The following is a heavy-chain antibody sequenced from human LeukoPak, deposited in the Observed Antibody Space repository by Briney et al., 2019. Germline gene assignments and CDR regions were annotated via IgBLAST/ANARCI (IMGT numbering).Heavy chain of an antibody. CDR2: IYTSGST. CDR1: GGSISSGSYY. V-gene: IGHV4-61*02. J-gene: IGHJ6*03. D-gene: IGHD2-2*01. Sequence: SETLSLTCTVSGGSISSGSYYWSWIRQPAGKGLEWIGRIYTSGSTNYNPSLKSRVTISVDTSKNQFSLKLSSVAAADTAVYYCARDHEVVPSYYYMDVWGKGTTVTVSS. CDR3: ARDHEVVPSYYYMDV.